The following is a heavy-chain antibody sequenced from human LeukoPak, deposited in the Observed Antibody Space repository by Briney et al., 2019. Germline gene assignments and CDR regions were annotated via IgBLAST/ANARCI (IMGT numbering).Heavy chain of an antibody. CDR3: AKGDRSNYLLMDV. J-gene: IGHJ6*03. Sequence: GRSLRLSCAASGFTFSSYGMHWVRQAPGKGLEWVAVIWYDGSNKYYADSVKGRFTISRDNSKNTLYLQMNSLRAEDTAVYYCAKGDRSNYLLMDVWSKGTTVTVSS. V-gene: IGHV3-33*06. D-gene: IGHD4-11*01. CDR1: GFTFSSYG. CDR2: IWYDGSNK.